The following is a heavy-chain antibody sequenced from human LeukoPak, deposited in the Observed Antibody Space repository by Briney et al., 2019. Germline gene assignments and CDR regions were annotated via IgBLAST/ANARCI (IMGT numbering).Heavy chain of an antibody. CDR3: ASADYDDYYIDF. D-gene: IGHD4-17*01. V-gene: IGHV4-59*01. CDR2: IYYSGMT. CDR1: GGSISSYY. Sequence: SETQSLACTVSGGSISSYYWSWIRQPPGKGLDWIGYIYYSGMTNYNPSLKSRVTISLDTSKNQFSLKLSSVTAADTAVYYCASADYDDYYIDFWGQGTLVTVSS. J-gene: IGHJ4*02.